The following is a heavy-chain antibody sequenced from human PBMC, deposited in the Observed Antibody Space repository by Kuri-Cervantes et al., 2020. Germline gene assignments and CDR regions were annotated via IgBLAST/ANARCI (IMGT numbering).Heavy chain of an antibody. V-gene: IGHV1-2*02. D-gene: IGHD1-1*01. CDR2: INPNSGGT. CDR3: ATFWGLVQDYYMDV. J-gene: IGHJ6*03. CDR1: GYTFTSYD. Sequence: ASVKVSCKASGYTFTSYDINWVRQATGQGLEWMGWINPNSGGTNYAQKFQGRVTMTRDTSISTVYMELSSLRFEDTAVYYCATFWGLVQDYYMDVWGKGTTVTVSS.